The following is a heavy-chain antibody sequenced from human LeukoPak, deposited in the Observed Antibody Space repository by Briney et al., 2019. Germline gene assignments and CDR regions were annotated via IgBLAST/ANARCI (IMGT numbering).Heavy chain of an antibody. CDR1: GGSISSSSYY. D-gene: IGHD2-2*01. CDR2: IYYSGST. Sequence: PSETLSLTCTVSGGSISSSSYYWGWIRQPPGKGLEWIGSIYYSGSTYYNPSLKSRVTISVDTSKNQFSLKLSSVTAADTAVYYCARRAIDDIVVVPAASFFDYWGQGTLVTVSS. J-gene: IGHJ4*02. CDR3: ARRAIDDIVVVPAASFFDY. V-gene: IGHV4-39*01.